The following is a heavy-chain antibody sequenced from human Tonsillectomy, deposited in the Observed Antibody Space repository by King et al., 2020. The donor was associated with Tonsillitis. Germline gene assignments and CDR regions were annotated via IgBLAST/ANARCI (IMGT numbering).Heavy chain of an antibody. V-gene: IGHV1-69*01. D-gene: IGHD5-18*01. CDR2: ISPIFGTA. Sequence: EQLVQSGAEVKKPGSSVKVSCKASGGTFSSYAISWVRQAPGQGLEWMGGISPIFGTANYAQKFQGRVTITADESTSTAYMGLSSLRSEDTAVYYCARGELHSGYSYDYYYYGMDVWGQGTTVTVSS. CDR1: GGTFSSYA. CDR3: ARGELHSGYSYDYYYYGMDV. J-gene: IGHJ6*02.